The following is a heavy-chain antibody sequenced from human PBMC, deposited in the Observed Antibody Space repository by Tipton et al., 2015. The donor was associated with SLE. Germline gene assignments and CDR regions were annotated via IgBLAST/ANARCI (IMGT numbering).Heavy chain of an antibody. CDR2: VNPDTGGT. D-gene: IGHD1-26*01. CDR3: ARAPQWDPPTFDI. CDR1: GNTLSSYD. Sequence: QSGAEVKKPGASVKVSCKASGNTLSSYDINWVRQATGQGLEWMGIVNPDTGGTSYAQRFQGRVTVTADTSSSTAFMDLRSLRSDDTAVYYCARAPQWDPPTFDIWGQGTMVTVSS. J-gene: IGHJ3*02. V-gene: IGHV1-46*01.